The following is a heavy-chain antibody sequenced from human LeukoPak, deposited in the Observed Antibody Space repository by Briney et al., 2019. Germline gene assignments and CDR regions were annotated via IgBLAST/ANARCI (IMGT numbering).Heavy chain of an antibody. CDR1: GGSFSGYY. J-gene: IGHJ2*01. D-gene: IGHD3-10*01. V-gene: IGHV4-34*01. CDR3: ARGGRIPMVRGVIPDSGASFAL. Sequence: MTSETLSLTCAVYGGSFSGYYWSWIRQPPGKGLEWIGEINHSGSTNYNPSLKSRVTISVDTSKNQFSLKLSSVTAADTAVYYCARGGRIPMVRGVIPDSGASFALWGRGTLVTVSS. CDR2: INHSGST.